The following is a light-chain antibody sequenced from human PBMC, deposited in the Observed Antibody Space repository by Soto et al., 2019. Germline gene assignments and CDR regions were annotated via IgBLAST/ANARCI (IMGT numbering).Light chain of an antibody. Sequence: DIQMSQSPSSLYASVGARVTSTYQASQDINKNLIWYQQKPGKAPKLLIYDASDLETGVPSRFSGSGSGTGFTFTISSLQPEDFATYYCQQYESLPLTFGQGTRLEIK. V-gene: IGKV1-33*01. CDR3: QQYESLPLT. CDR2: DAS. J-gene: IGKJ5*01. CDR1: QDINKN.